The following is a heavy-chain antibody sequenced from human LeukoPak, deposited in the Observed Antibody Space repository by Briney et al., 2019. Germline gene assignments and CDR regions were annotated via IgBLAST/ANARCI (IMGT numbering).Heavy chain of an antibody. Sequence: SVKVSCKASGFTFTSSAVQWVRQARGQRLEWIGWIVVGSGNTNYAQKFQERVTITRDMSTSTAYMELSSLRSEDTAVYYCAAGSVVYYYYYGMDVWGQGTTVIVSS. CDR1: GFTFTSSA. V-gene: IGHV1-58*01. D-gene: IGHD2-15*01. J-gene: IGHJ6*02. CDR3: AAGSVVYYYYYGMDV. CDR2: IVVGSGNT.